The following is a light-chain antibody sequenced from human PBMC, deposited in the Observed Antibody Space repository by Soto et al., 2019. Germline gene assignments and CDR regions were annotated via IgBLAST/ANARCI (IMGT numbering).Light chain of an antibody. J-gene: IGLJ2*01. CDR3: CSYAGSNTYVV. Sequence: QSALTQPASVSGSPGQSVTISCTGTSSDVGSYNLVSWYQQHPGKAPKLMIYEGSKRPSGVSDRFSGSKSGNTASLTISGLQAEDEADYYCCSYAGSNTYVVFGRGTKLTVL. V-gene: IGLV2-23*01. CDR2: EGS. CDR1: SSDVGSYNL.